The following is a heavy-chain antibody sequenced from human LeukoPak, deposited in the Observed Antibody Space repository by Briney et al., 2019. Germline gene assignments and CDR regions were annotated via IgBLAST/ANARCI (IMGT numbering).Heavy chain of an antibody. V-gene: IGHV3-9*01. Sequence: GGSLRLSCAASGFRFDDYAMHWVRQPPGKGLEWASGVSWDSAAISYAHCVRGRFTLYRDNAKNCLFLQMSRLRVDDTGLYYCTKRARMGIAAAGDGFHIWGQGTMVTVSS. CDR3: TKRARMGIAAAGDGFHI. CDR2: VSWDSAAI. J-gene: IGHJ3*02. CDR1: GFRFDDYA. D-gene: IGHD6-13*01.